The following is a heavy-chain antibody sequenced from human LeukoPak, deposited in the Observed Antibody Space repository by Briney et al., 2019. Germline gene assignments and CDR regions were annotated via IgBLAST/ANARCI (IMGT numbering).Heavy chain of an antibody. CDR2: MDTDGRTT. D-gene: IGHD6-25*01. CDR3: GTDVTGSEDS. Sequence: GGSLRFSCVVSGFPFGNFWMHWVRQVPGKGLVWVARMDTDGRTTDYADSVKGRFTISRDNARNTLYLQMRSLRADDTALYYCGTDVTGSEDSWGQGTLVTVSS. V-gene: IGHV3-74*01. CDR1: GFPFGNFW. J-gene: IGHJ4*02.